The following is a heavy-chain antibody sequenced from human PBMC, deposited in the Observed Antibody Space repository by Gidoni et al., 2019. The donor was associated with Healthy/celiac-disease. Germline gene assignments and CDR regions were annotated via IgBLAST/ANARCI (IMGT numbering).Heavy chain of an antibody. J-gene: IGHJ4*02. V-gene: IGHV3-7*01. CDR2: GSEK. CDR3: ARDSGGGTGYFDY. D-gene: IGHD2-15*01. Sequence: GSEKYYVDSVKGRFTISRDNAKNSLYLQMNSLRAEDTAVYYCARDSGGGTGYFDYWGQGTLVTVSS.